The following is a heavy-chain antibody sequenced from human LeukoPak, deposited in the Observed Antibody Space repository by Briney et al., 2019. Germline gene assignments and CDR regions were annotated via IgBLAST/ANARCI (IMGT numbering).Heavy chain of an antibody. CDR3: AGQSSNIVVVVAATGAFDI. CDR2: IYSGGST. J-gene: IGHJ3*02. V-gene: IGHV3-53*01. Sequence: GGSLRLSCAASGFIVSSNYMSWVRQAPGKGLEWVSVIYSGGSTYYADSVKGRFTISRDNSKNTLYLQMNSLRAEDTAVYYCAGQSSNIVVVVAATGAFDIWGQGTMVTVSS. D-gene: IGHD2-15*01. CDR1: GFIVSSNY.